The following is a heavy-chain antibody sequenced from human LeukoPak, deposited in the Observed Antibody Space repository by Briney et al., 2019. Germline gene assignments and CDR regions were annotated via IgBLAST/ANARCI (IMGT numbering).Heavy chain of an antibody. D-gene: IGHD5-18*01. Sequence: PSETLSLTCTVSGGSISSSSYYWGWIRQPPGKGLEWIGSIYYSGSTYYNPSLKSRVTISVDTSKNQFSLKLSSVTAADTAVYYCARLGDHSGGGLWLQKPWVWFDPWGQGTLVTVSS. CDR3: ARLGDHSGGGLWLQKPWVWFDP. J-gene: IGHJ5*02. CDR2: IYYSGST. CDR1: GGSISSSSYY. V-gene: IGHV4-39*01.